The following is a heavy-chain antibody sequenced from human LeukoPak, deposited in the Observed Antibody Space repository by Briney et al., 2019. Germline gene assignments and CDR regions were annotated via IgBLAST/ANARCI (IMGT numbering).Heavy chain of an antibody. Sequence: GGSLRLSCAASGVTVSSNYMSWVRQAPGKGLEWVSVLYSDGSTYYADSVKGRFTISRDNSKNALYLQMNSLRAEDTAVYFCARRPDYGGTPTFDYWGQGTLVTVSS. CDR2: LYSDGST. V-gene: IGHV3-66*01. D-gene: IGHD4-23*01. CDR1: GVTVSSNY. J-gene: IGHJ4*02. CDR3: ARRPDYGGTPTFDY.